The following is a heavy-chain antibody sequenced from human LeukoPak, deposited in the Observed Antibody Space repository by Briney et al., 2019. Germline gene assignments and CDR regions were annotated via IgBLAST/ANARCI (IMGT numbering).Heavy chain of an antibody. CDR1: GFTFDDYA. J-gene: IGHJ5*02. D-gene: IGHD1-1*01. Sequence: PGGSLRLSCAASGFTFDDYAMHWVRQAPGKGLEWVSGISWNSGSIGYADSVKGRFTISRDNAKNSLYLQMNSLRAEDTAVYYCARDQPGQLYNWFDPWGQGTLVTVSS. CDR3: ARDQPGQLYNWFDP. CDR2: ISWNSGSI. V-gene: IGHV3-9*01.